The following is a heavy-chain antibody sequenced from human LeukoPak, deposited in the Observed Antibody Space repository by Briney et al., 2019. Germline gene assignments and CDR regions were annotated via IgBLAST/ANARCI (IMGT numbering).Heavy chain of an antibody. Sequence: GGSLRLSCAASGFTFSSHAMSWVRQAPGKELEWVSAISGSGGSTYYADSVKGRFTISRDNSKNTLDLQMNSLRAEDTAVYYCAKGVTGVAGRHYFDYWGQGTLVTVSS. D-gene: IGHD6-19*01. CDR1: GFTFSSHA. V-gene: IGHV3-23*01. CDR2: ISGSGGST. J-gene: IGHJ4*02. CDR3: AKGVTGVAGRHYFDY.